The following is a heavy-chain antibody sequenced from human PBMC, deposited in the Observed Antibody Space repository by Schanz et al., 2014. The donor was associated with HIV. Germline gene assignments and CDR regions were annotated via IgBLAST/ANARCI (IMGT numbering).Heavy chain of an antibody. V-gene: IGHV1-69*06. CDR3: ARDSPVAAGTLDY. CDR2: IIPIIGTA. J-gene: IGHJ4*02. CDR1: GGTFSNYA. Sequence: QVQLVQSGAEVKMPGSSVKVSCKASGGTFSNYAMTWVRQAPGQGLEWMAGIIPIIGTADYAQKFQGRVTITADKSTSTLYLELSSLRPEDTAVYYCARDSPVAAGTLDYWGQGTLVTVSS. D-gene: IGHD6-13*01.